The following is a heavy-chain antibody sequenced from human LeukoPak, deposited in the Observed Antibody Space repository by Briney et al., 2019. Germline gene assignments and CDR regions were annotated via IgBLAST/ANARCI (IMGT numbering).Heavy chain of an antibody. Sequence: GGSLRLSCAASGFTFSSYSMNWVRQAPGKGLEWVSSISSGSSYIYYADSVKGRFTISRDNAKNSLYLQMNSLRAEDTAVYYCARDRGMGATYDYWGQGTLVTVSS. J-gene: IGHJ4*02. V-gene: IGHV3-21*01. CDR2: ISSGSSYI. D-gene: IGHD1-26*01. CDR1: GFTFSSYS. CDR3: ARDRGMGATYDY.